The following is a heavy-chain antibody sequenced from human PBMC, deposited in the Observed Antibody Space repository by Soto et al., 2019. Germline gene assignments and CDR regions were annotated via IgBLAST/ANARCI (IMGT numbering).Heavy chain of an antibody. CDR2: ISGSGGTT. CDR3: AKGLSHPRPWLDT. V-gene: IGHV3-23*01. J-gene: IGHJ5*02. Sequence: GGSLRLSCAASGFAFGAFAMTWVRQAPGKGLEWVSGISGSGGTTYYADSVKGRFTISRDNPTNTLYLQMNTLRAEDTAVYYCAKGLSHPRPWLDTWGQGTLVTV. D-gene: IGHD3-16*02. CDR1: GFAFGAFA.